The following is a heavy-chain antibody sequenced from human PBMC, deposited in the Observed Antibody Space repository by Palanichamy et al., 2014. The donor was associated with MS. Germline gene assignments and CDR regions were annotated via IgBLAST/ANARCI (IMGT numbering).Heavy chain of an antibody. CDR1: GFSLSTSGVG. V-gene: IGHV2-5*02. D-gene: IGHD6-19*01. Sequence: ITLKESGPTLVKPTQTLTLTCTFSGFSLSTSGVGVGWIRQPPGKALEWLALIYWDDDKRYSPSLKSRLTITKDTSKNQVVLTMTDMDPVDTATYYCAHRGSGWYYFDYWGQGTLVTVSS. CDR2: IYWDDDK. CDR3: AHRGSGWYYFDY. J-gene: IGHJ4*02.